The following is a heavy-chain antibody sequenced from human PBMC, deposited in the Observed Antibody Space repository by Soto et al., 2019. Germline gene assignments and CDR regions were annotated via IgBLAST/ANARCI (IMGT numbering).Heavy chain of an antibody. D-gene: IGHD3-16*01. Sequence: SETLSLTCTVSGGSSSSYYWSWIRQPPGKGLEWIGYIYYSGSTNYNPSLKSRVTISVDTSKNQFSLKLSSVTAADTAVYYCARTVGGRGDYYYYYGMDVWGQGTTVTVSS. V-gene: IGHV4-59*08. CDR2: IYYSGST. J-gene: IGHJ6*02. CDR1: GGSSSSYY. CDR3: ARTVGGRGDYYYYYGMDV.